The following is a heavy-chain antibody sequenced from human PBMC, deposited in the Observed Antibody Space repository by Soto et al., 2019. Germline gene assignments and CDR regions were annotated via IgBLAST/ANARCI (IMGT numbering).Heavy chain of an antibody. CDR3: AKQQDPFTYYYDSSGYFTFDY. J-gene: IGHJ4*02. Sequence: GGSLRLSCAASGFTFSSYAMSWVRQAPGKGLEWVSAISGSGGSTYYADSVKGRFTISRANSKHTLYLQMTSLRADATAVYYCAKQQDPFTYYYDSSGYFTFDYWGQGTLVTVSS. D-gene: IGHD3-22*01. V-gene: IGHV3-23*01. CDR1: GFTFSSYA. CDR2: ISGSGGST.